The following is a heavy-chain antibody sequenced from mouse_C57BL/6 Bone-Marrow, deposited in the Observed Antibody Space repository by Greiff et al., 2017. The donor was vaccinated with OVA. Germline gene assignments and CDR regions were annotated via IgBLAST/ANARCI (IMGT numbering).Heavy chain of an antibody. Sequence: EVQLQESGPELVKPGASVKMSCKASGYTFTDYNMHWVKQSHGKSLEWIGYINPNNGGTSYNQKFKGKATLTVNKSSSTAYMELRSLTSEDSAVYYCAREAYLLLPDYWGQGTTLTVSS. CDR2: INPNNGGT. CDR3: AREAYLLLPDY. J-gene: IGHJ2*01. D-gene: IGHD1-1*01. V-gene: IGHV1-22*01. CDR1: GYTFTDYN.